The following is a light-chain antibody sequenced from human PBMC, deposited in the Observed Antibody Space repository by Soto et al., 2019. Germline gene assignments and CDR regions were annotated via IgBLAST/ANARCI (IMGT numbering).Light chain of an antibody. J-gene: IGKJ4*01. Sequence: DIQMTQSPSSLSASVGDRVTITCGASQDISNYLAWYQQKPGTVPKLLIYAASTLQSGVPSRFSGSGSGTDFTLTISSLQPEDVATYYCQKCNSSPLTFGGGTTVEIK. CDR1: QDISNY. CDR2: AAS. CDR3: QKCNSSPLT. V-gene: IGKV1-27*01.